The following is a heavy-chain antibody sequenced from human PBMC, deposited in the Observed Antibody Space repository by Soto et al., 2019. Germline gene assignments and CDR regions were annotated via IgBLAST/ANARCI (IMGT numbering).Heavy chain of an antibody. CDR3: ARGLYDIVVVPAAFLYYYYGMDV. CDR2: INAGNGNT. Sequence: QVQLVQSGAEVKKPGASVKVSCKASGYTFTSYAMHWVRQAPGQRLEWMGWINAGNGNTKYSQKFQGRVTITRDTSASTAYMELSSLRSEDTAVYYCARGLYDIVVVPAAFLYYYYGMDVWGLGTTVTVSS. V-gene: IGHV1-3*01. CDR1: GYTFTSYA. J-gene: IGHJ6*02. D-gene: IGHD2-2*01.